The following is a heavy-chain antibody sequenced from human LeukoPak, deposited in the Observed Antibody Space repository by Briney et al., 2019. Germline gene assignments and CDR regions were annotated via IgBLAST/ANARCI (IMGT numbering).Heavy chain of an antibody. J-gene: IGHJ5*02. CDR1: GGSISSSSYY. CDR2: IYYSGST. CDR3: ARDGKYSYGYWGFDP. Sequence: SETLSLTCTVSGGSISSSSYYWGWIRQPPGKGLEWIGSIYYSGSTYYNPSLKSRVTISVDTSKNQFSLKLSSVTAADTAVYYCARDGKYSYGYWGFDPWGQGTLVSVSS. D-gene: IGHD5-18*01. V-gene: IGHV4-39*07.